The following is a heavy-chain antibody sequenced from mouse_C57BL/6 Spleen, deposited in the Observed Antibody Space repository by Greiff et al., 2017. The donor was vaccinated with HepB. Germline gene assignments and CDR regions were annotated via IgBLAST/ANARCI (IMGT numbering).Heavy chain of an antibody. J-gene: IGHJ3*01. Sequence: VQLQQSGAELVKPGASVKLSCKASGYTFTSYWMHWVKPRPGPGLEWIGMIHPNSGSTNYNEKFKSKATLTVDKSSSTAYMQLSSLTSEDSAVYSWAGDYGSSYVRFAYWGQGTLVTVAA. CDR2: IHPNSGST. D-gene: IGHD1-1*01. CDR3: AGDYGSSYVRFAY. V-gene: IGHV1-64*01. CDR1: GYTFTSYW.